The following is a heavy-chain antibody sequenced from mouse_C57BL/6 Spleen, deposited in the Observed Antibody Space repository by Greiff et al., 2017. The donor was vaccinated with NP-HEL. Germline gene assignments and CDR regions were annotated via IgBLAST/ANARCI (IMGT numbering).Heavy chain of an antibody. CDR1: GYTFTDYE. Sequence: QVQLQQSGAELVRPGASVTLSCKASGYTFTDYEMHWVKQTPVHGLEWIGAIDPETGGTAYNQKFKGKAILTADKSSSTAYMELRSLTSEDSAVYYCTRTSSIYDYWFAYWGQGTLVTVSA. J-gene: IGHJ3*01. CDR2: IDPETGGT. D-gene: IGHD2-4*01. V-gene: IGHV1-15*01. CDR3: TRTSSIYDYWFAY.